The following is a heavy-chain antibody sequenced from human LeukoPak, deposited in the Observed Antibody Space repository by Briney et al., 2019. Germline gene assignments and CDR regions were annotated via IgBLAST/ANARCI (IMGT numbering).Heavy chain of an antibody. CDR1: GFIFSSYP. CDR3: ARDLTRGPPDYFDN. J-gene: IGHJ4*02. CDR2: ISHDGKVK. V-gene: IGHV3-30*04. D-gene: IGHD3-10*01. Sequence: GGSLRLSCAASGFIFSSYPMHWVRQAPGKGLEWVAVISHDGKVKYYGDSVRGRLTISRDDSTNTLSLQMTSLRPDDTATYYCARDLTRGPPDYFDNWGQGTLVTVSS.